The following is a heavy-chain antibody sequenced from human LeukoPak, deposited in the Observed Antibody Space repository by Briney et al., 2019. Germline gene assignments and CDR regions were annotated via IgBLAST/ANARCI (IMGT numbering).Heavy chain of an antibody. CDR3: ATDIVVVPAARDDAFDI. Sequence: PGGCLRLSCAASGFTFSSYDMNWARQAPGKGLEWVSYISSSGSTMYYADSVKGRVTISRDNAKNPLYLQMNNLRDEDTAVYYCATDIVVVPAARDDAFDIWGQGTLVTVSS. V-gene: IGHV3-48*02. D-gene: IGHD2-2*01. CDR1: GFTFSSYD. CDR2: ISSSGSTM. J-gene: IGHJ3*02.